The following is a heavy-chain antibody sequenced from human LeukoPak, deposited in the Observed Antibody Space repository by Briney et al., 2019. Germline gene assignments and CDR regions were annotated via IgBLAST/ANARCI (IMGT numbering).Heavy chain of an antibody. Sequence: ASVTVSCKASGYTFTGYYMHWVRQAPGQGLEWMGWINPNSGGTNYAQKFQGRVTMTRDTSISTAYMELSRLRSDDTAVYYCARADYYDSSGYYFWFDPWGQGTLVTVSS. V-gene: IGHV1-2*02. D-gene: IGHD3-22*01. CDR1: GYTFTGYY. CDR3: ARADYYDSSGYYFWFDP. J-gene: IGHJ5*02. CDR2: INPNSGGT.